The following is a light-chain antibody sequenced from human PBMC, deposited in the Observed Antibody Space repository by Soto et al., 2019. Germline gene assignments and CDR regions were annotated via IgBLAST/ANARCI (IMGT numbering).Light chain of an antibody. CDR3: TSYTSSSTTV. CDR1: SSDVGGYNS. Sequence: QSALTQPASVSGSPGQSITISCTGTSSDVGGYNSVSWYRQYPGKAPKLIIFDVTDRPSGISTRFSGSKSGNTASLTISGLQAEDEAVFYGTSYTSSSTTVFGTGTKVTVL. V-gene: IGLV2-14*01. J-gene: IGLJ1*01. CDR2: DVT.